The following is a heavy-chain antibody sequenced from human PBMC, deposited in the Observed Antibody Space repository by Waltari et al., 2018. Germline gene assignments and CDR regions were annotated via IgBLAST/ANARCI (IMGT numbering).Heavy chain of an antibody. CDR3: AREGVYDSSGYSPFDY. D-gene: IGHD3-22*01. V-gene: IGHV4-34*01. CDR2: INHSGRT. J-gene: IGHJ4*02. CDR1: GGSFSGYY. Sequence: QVQLQQWGAGLLKPSETLSLTCAVYGGSFSGYYWSWIRQPPGKGLEWIGEINHSGRTNYNPSLKSRVTISVDTSKNQFSLKLSSVTAADTAVYYCAREGVYDSSGYSPFDYWGQGTLVTVSS.